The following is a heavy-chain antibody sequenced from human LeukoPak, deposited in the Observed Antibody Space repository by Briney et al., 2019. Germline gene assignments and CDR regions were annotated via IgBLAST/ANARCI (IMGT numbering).Heavy chain of an antibody. D-gene: IGHD5-18*01. CDR1: GFTFSSYS. V-gene: IGHV3-48*02. CDR3: ARERGIQLWTTWDYYFDY. CDR2: ISSSSSTI. J-gene: IGHJ4*02. Sequence: GGSLRLSCAASGFTFSSYSMIWVRQAPGKGLEWVSYISSSSSTIYYADSVKGRFTISRDNAKDSLYLQMNSLRDEDTAVYYCARERGIQLWTTWDYYFDYWGQGTLVTVSS.